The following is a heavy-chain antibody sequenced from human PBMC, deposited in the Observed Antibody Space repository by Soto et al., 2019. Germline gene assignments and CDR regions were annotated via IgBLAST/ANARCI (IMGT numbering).Heavy chain of an antibody. D-gene: IGHD1-26*01. Sequence: EVQLLESGGGLVQPGGSLRLSCAASGFTFSSYAMSWVRQAPGKGLEWVSAISGSGGSTYYADTVKGRFTISRDNSKNTLYLQMNSLRAEDTAVYYCAKAGAWEPQRGDTWGQGTLVTVSS. CDR3: AKAGAWEPQRGDT. J-gene: IGHJ5*02. V-gene: IGHV3-23*01. CDR2: ISGSGGST. CDR1: GFTFSSYA.